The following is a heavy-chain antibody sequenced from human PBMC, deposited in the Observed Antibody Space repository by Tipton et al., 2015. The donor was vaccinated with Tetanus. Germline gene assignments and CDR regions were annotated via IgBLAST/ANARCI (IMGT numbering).Heavy chain of an antibody. D-gene: IGHD5/OR15-5a*01. V-gene: IGHV4-61*08. Sequence: TLSLTCSVSGGSLRSGDHYWSWIRQPPGKGLEWLAYISSSGSTNSNYFLKSRITISQDTSKNQFSLRLTSVTAADTAVYYCARLREIVSRSGWAFDYWGQGILVTVSS. CDR2: ISSSGST. CDR1: GGSLRSGDHY. CDR3: ARLREIVSRSGWAFDY. J-gene: IGHJ4*02.